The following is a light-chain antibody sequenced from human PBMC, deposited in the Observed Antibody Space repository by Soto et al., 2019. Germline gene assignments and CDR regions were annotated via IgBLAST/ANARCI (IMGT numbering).Light chain of an antibody. V-gene: IGLV2-23*01. CDR1: SSDVGSYKV. J-gene: IGLJ2*01. CDR2: EGS. CDR3: CSYAGSSTVV. Sequence: QSALTQPASVSGSPGQSITISCTGTSSDVGSYKVVSWYQQHPGKAPKLMIYEGSNRPSGVSNRFSGSKSGNTASLTISGLQAEDEADYYCCSYAGSSTVVFCGGTKLTVL.